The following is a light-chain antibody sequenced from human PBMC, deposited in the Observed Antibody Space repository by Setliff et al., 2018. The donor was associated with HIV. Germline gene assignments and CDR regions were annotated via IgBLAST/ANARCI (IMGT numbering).Light chain of an antibody. J-gene: IGLJ3*02. CDR2: GAN. V-gene: IGLV2-14*03. CDR1: NSDIGGYNF. Sequence: QSALTQPASVSGSPGQSITISCTGTNSDIGGYNFVSWYQQHPGKTPKLIIYGANNRPSGVSDRFSGSKSGNTASLTISGLQAGDEADYYCISYTSRTTWVFGGGTK. CDR3: ISYTSRTTWV.